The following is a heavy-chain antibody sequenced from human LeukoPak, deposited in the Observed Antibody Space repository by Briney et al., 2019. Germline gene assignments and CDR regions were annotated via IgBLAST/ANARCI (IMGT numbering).Heavy chain of an antibody. CDR3: AKDNLPEMAYPDY. CDR2: ISWNSGSI. J-gene: IGHJ4*02. V-gene: IGHV3-9*01. Sequence: GRSLGLSCAASGFTFDDYAMHWVRQAPGKGLEWVSGISWNSGSIGYADSVKGRFTISRDNAKNSLYLQMNSLRAEDTALYYCAKDNLPEMAYPDYWGQGTLVTVSS. D-gene: IGHD5-24*01. CDR1: GFTFDDYA.